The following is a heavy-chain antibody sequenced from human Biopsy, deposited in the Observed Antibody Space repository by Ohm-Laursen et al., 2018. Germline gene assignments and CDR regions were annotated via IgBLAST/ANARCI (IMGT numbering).Heavy chain of an antibody. CDR2: IAYDGSNK. D-gene: IGHD6-19*01. Sequence: SLRLSCTASGFGMYAMHWVRQPPGKGLEWLAVIAYDGSNKYYAESVKGRFTISRDRSRDTGHLQMNSLRYEDTALYYCAKDGGQWLGGAFDIWGHGTMVSVSS. J-gene: IGHJ3*02. CDR3: AKDGGQWLGGAFDI. CDR1: GFGMYA. V-gene: IGHV3-30*18.